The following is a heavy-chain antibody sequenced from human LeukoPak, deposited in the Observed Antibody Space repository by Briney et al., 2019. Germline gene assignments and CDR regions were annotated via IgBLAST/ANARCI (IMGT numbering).Heavy chain of an antibody. Sequence: SETLSLTCTVSGGSMSSHYWSWVRQPPGKALEWIGYISHGGQTLSNPSLSSRVTISVDTSNNQFSLKLASVTAADTAVYFCARDTYYTSGTYYIDYFDSWGQGALVTVSS. CDR1: GGSMSSHY. V-gene: IGHV4-59*11. CDR2: ISHGGQT. CDR3: ARDTYYTSGTYYIDYFDS. D-gene: IGHD3-10*01. J-gene: IGHJ4*02.